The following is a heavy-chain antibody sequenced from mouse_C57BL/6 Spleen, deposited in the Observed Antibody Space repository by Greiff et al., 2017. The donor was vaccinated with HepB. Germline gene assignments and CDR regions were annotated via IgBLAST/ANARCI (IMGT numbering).Heavy chain of an antibody. V-gene: IGHV5-17*01. CDR3: ARHGYIDY. CDR2: ISSGSSTI. J-gene: IGHJ2*01. CDR1: GFTFSNYG. Sequence: EVKLMESGGGLVKPGGSLKLSCAASGFTFSNYGMHWVRQAPEKGLEWVAYISSGSSTIYYADTVKGRVTISRDKAKNTLFLPMTGLRSDDTAMYYCARHGYIDYWGQGTTLTVSS.